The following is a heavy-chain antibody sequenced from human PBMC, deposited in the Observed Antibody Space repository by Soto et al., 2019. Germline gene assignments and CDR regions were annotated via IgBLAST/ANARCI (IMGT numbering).Heavy chain of an antibody. Sequence: QVQLVESGGGVVQPGRSLRLSCAASGFTFSAYAMHWVRRAPGKGLEWVAVTSYDGSNKYYADSVKGRFTISRDNSKNTLHLQMNSLRAEDTAVYYCARCWELLAMGLCNVDYWGQGTLVTVSS. CDR1: GFTFSAYA. V-gene: IGHV3-30-3*01. CDR2: TSYDGSNK. CDR3: ARCWELLAMGLCNVDY. D-gene: IGHD1-26*01. J-gene: IGHJ4*02.